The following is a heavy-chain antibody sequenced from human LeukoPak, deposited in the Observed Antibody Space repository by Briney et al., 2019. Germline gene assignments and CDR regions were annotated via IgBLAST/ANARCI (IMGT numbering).Heavy chain of an antibody. V-gene: IGHV4-34*01. CDR1: GGSFSGYY. Sequence: SETLSLTCAVYGGSFSGYYWSWIRQPPGKGLEWIGEINHSGITNYNPSLKSRVTISVDTFKNQFSLKLTSVTAADTAVYYCARSYYYESSGYGDFDYWGQGALVTVSS. CDR3: ARSYYYESSGYGDFDY. CDR2: INHSGIT. J-gene: IGHJ4*02. D-gene: IGHD3-22*01.